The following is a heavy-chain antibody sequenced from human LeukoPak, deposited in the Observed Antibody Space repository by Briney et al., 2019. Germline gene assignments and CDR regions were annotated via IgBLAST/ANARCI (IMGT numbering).Heavy chain of an antibody. CDR3: ARDGSAVATPGYYGMDV. Sequence: GGSLRLSCAASGFTFSSYAMHWVRQAPGKGLEYVSAISSNGGSTYYANSVKGRFTISRDNSKNTLYLQMGSLRAEDMAVYYRARDGSAVATPGYYGMDVWGQGTTVTVSS. V-gene: IGHV3-64*01. CDR1: GFTFSSYA. D-gene: IGHD6-19*01. CDR2: ISSNGGST. J-gene: IGHJ6*02.